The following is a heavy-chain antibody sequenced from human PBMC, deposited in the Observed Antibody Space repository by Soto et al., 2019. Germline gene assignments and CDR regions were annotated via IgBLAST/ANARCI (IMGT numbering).Heavy chain of an antibody. D-gene: IGHD3-22*01. Sequence: PGGSLRLSCAAAGFTFSSYGMHWVRQAPGKGLEWVAVISYDGSNKYYADSVKGRFTISRDNSKNTLYLQMNSLRAEDTAVYYCANLGYSSGYFDYWGQGTLVTVSS. V-gene: IGHV3-30*18. J-gene: IGHJ4*02. CDR1: GFTFSSYG. CDR3: ANLGYSSGYFDY. CDR2: ISYDGSNK.